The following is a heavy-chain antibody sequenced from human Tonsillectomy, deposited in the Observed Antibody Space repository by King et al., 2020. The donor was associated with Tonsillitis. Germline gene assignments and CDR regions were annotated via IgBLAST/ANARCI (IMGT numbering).Heavy chain of an antibody. Sequence: QLVQSGAEVKKPGSSVKVSCKASGGTFSSYAISWVRQAPGQGLEWMGRIFPILGIANYAQKFQGRVTITADKSTSTAYMELSSLRSEDTAVYYCALDSGYSYYYGMDVWGQGTTVTVSS. D-gene: IGHD5-12*01. CDR1: GGTFSSYA. V-gene: IGHV1-69*09. CDR3: ALDSGYSYYYGMDV. J-gene: IGHJ6*02. CDR2: IFPILGIA.